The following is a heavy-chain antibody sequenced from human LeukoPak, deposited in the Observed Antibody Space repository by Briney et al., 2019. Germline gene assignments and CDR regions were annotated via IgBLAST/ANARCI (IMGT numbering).Heavy chain of an antibody. V-gene: IGHV4-59*01. CDR2: IYYSGST. J-gene: IGHJ4*02. CDR1: GGSIRNYY. Sequence: SETLSLTCTVSGGSIRNYYWSWIRQPPGKGLEWIGYIYYSGSTNYNPSLKSRVTISVDTSKNQFSLKLSSVTAADTAVYYCASWPGAWYGEDFWGQGTLVTVSS. D-gene: IGHD3-10*01. CDR3: ASWPGAWYGEDF.